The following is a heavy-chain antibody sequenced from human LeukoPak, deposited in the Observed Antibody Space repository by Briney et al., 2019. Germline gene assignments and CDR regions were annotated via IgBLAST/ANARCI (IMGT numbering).Heavy chain of an antibody. V-gene: IGHV4-30-2*01. CDR2: IYHSGST. CDR3: ARGRDGYNLNPPDY. J-gene: IGHJ4*02. D-gene: IGHD5-24*01. CDR1: GGSISSYS. Sequence: PSETLSLTCTVSGGSISSYSWSWIRQPPGKGLEWIGYIYHSGSTYYNPSLKSRVTISVDRSKNQFSLKLSSVTAADTAVYYCARGRDGYNLNPPDYWGQGTLVTVSS.